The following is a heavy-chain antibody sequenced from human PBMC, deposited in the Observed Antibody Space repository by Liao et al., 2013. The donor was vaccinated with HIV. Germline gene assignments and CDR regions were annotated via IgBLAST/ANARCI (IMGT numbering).Heavy chain of an antibody. D-gene: IGHD3-10*01. CDR2: IYYSGNT. V-gene: IGHV4-39*07. CDR3: ARVLLWFGEPPYVFDI. CDR1: GGSISSSNYY. Sequence: QPQLQESGPGLVKPSETLSLTCTVSGGSISSSNYYWGWIRQPPGKGLEWIGSIYYSGNTYFNTSLKSRVTISVDTSKNQFSVKVSSVTAADTAVYYCARVLLWFGEPPYVFDIWGRGTMVTVSS. J-gene: IGHJ3*02.